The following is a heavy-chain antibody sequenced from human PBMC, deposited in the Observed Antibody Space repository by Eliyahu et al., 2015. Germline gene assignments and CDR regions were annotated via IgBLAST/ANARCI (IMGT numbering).Heavy chain of an antibody. J-gene: IGHJ4*02. CDR3: ARETTYYDILTGYYPYYFDC. Sequence: EVQLVESGGGLVKPGGSLRLSCASSGFTFXXXSXXWVRQAPGKGLEWVSSISSSSSYIYYADSVKGRFTISRDNAKNSLYLQMHSLRAEDTAVYYCARETTYYDILTGYYPYYFDCWGQGTLVTVSS. D-gene: IGHD3-9*01. CDR2: ISSSSSYI. CDR1: GFTFXXXS. V-gene: IGHV3-21*01.